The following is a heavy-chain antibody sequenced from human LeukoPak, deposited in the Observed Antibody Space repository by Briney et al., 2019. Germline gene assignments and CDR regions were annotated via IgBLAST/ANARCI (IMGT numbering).Heavy chain of an antibody. V-gene: IGHV3-48*01. CDR3: ARGTVAGKAPY. J-gene: IGHJ4*02. Sequence: GSLRLSCAASGFTFSDYSMNWVRQAPGKGLEWVSYISSSGSTIYYADSVKGRFSISRDNAKNSLHLQMNSLRAEDTAVYYCARGTVAGKAPYWGQGTLVTVSS. CDR2: ISSSGSTI. D-gene: IGHD6-19*01. CDR1: GFTFSDYS.